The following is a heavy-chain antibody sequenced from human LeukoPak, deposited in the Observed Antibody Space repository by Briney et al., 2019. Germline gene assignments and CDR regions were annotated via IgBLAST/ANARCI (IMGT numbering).Heavy chain of an antibody. CDR2: INPNSGGT. D-gene: IGHD1-26*01. CDR1: GYTFTGYY. CDR3: AKIGTI. Sequence: ASVKVSCKASGYTFTGYYMHWVRQAPGQGLEWMGWINPNSGGTNYAQKFQGRFTISRDNSKNTLYLQMNSLRAEDTAVYYCAKIGTIWGQGTMVTVSS. V-gene: IGHV1-2*02. J-gene: IGHJ3*02.